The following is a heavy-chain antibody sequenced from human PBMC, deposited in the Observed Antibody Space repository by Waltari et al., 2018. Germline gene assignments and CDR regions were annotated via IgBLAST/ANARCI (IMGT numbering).Heavy chain of an antibody. CDR3: ARTVWFGELLKKGPDAFDI. V-gene: IGHV4-34*01. Sequence: QVQLQQWGAGLLKPSETLSLTCAVYGGSFSGYYWSWIRQPPGKGLEWIGEINHSGSTNYNPSPKSRVTISVDTSKNQFSLKLSSVTAADTAVYYCARTVWFGELLKKGPDAFDIWGQGTMVTVSS. J-gene: IGHJ3*02. CDR1: GGSFSGYY. D-gene: IGHD3-10*01. CDR2: INHSGST.